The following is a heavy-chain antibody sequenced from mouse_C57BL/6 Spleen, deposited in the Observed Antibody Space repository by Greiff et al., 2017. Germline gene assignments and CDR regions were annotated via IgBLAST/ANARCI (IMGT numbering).Heavy chain of an antibody. Sequence: DVMLVESGGGLVQPGGSMKLSCAASGFTFSDAWMDWVRQSPEKGLEWVAEIRNKANNHATYYAESVKGRFTISRDDSKSSVYLQMNSLRAEDTGIYYCSYYSNYYYAMDYWGQGTSVTVSS. CDR1: GFTFSDAW. CDR3: SYYSNYYYAMDY. D-gene: IGHD2-5*01. CDR2: IRNKANNHAT. V-gene: IGHV6-6*01. J-gene: IGHJ4*01.